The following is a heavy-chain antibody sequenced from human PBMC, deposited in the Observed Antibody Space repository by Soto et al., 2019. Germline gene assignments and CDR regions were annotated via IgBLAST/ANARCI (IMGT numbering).Heavy chain of an antibody. CDR2: ISYDGSNK. CDR3: AKDRVRGVIMEGDAFDI. Sequence: QVQLVESGGGVVQPGRSLRLSCAASGFTFSSYGMHWVRQAPGKGLEWVAVISYDGSNKYYADSVKGRFTIPRDNSKNTLYLQMNSLRAEDTAVYYCAKDRVRGVIMEGDAFDIWGQGTMVTVSS. V-gene: IGHV3-30*18. J-gene: IGHJ3*02. D-gene: IGHD3-10*01. CDR1: GFTFSSYG.